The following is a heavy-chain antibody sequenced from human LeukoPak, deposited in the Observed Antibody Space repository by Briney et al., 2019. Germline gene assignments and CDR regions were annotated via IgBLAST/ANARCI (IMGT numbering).Heavy chain of an antibody. J-gene: IGHJ6*01. CDR3: AKMKGHPLPKYYMDV. D-gene: IGHD1-26*01. V-gene: IGHV3-23*01. CDR2: ISGSGDNT. Sequence: PGGSLRLSCAASGFTFSSHSMNWVRQAPGKGLEWVSGISGSGDNTLYADSVKGRFTISRDNSKNTLYLEMNSLRAEDTAIYYCAKMKGHPLPKYYMDVWGQGTTVTVSS. CDR1: GFTFSSHS.